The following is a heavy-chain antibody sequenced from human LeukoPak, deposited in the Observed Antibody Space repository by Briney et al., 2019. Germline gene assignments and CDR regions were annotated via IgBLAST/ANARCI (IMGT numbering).Heavy chain of an antibody. CDR1: GYTFTGYY. D-gene: IGHD3-22*01. J-gene: IGHJ4*02. CDR2: INPNSGDT. V-gene: IGHV1-2*02. CDR3: ARDAYYYDSSGYYY. Sequence: ASVKVSCKASGYTFTGYYMHWVRQAPGQGLEWMGWINPNSGDTNYSQKFQGRVSMTRDTSINTAYMELSRLTSDDTAVYYCARDAYYYDSSGYYYWGQGTLVTVSS.